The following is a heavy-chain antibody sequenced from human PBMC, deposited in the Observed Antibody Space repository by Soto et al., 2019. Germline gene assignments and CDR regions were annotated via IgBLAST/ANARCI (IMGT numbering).Heavy chain of an antibody. Sequence: QVQLQESGPGLVKPSETLSLTCTVSSASISTRNWWSWIRQSPGKGLEWIGEVYHSGSINYSPSFTSRITISVDKSKNQFSLKLRSVTAADTAMYFCARGTGTTESPYDSWGQGTLVTVSS. D-gene: IGHD1-1*01. CDR1: SASISTRNW. CDR3: ARGTGTTESPYDS. CDR2: VYHSGSI. V-gene: IGHV4-4*02. J-gene: IGHJ4*02.